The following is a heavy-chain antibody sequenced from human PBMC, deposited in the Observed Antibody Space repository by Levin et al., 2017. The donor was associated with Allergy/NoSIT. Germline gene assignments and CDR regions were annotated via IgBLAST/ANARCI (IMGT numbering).Heavy chain of an antibody. CDR2: IINSGVGT. CDR1: GFPFNNYA. J-gene: IGHJ4*02. Sequence: LSLTCAASGFPFNNYAMSWVRQAPGKGLEWVSAIINSGVGTYYADSVKGRFTISRDNSKNTMYLQMNSLRAEDTAVYFCAKDAIRGSDQPYYFDYWGQGILVTASS. V-gene: IGHV3-23*01. CDR3: AKDAIRGSDQPYYFDY. D-gene: IGHD6-19*01.